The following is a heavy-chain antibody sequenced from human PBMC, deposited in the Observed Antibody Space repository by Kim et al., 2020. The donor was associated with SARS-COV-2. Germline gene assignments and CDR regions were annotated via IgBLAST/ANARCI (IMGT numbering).Heavy chain of an antibody. J-gene: IGHJ4*02. D-gene: IGHD6-6*01. CDR3: AREAARPDF. Sequence: GGSLRLSCAASGFTFRDYYMSWIRQAPGKGLEWVSWISTHSGYTNYAASVKGRFTISRDDGKNLLYLQMNSLRDEDTAVYYCAREAARPDFWGQGTLVTVS. CDR1: GFTFRDYY. CDR2: ISTHSGYT. V-gene: IGHV3-11*05.